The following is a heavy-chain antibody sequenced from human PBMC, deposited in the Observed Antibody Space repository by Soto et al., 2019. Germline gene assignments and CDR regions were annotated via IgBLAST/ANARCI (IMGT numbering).Heavy chain of an antibody. CDR3: ATKVYTVVTPMDF. CDR1: GYTFTSYY. V-gene: IGHV1-46*01. Sequence: ASVKVSCKASGYTFTSYYMHWVRQAPGQGLEWMGIINPSGGSTSYAQKFQGRVTMTRDTSTSTVYMELSSLRSEDTAVYYCATKVYTVVTPMDFWGQGTLVTVSS. D-gene: IGHD2-21*02. J-gene: IGHJ4*02. CDR2: INPSGGST.